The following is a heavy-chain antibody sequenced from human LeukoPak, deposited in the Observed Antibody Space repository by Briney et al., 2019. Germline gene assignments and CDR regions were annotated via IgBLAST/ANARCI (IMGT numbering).Heavy chain of an antibody. CDR3: ARDYYGSGSYHRFDP. J-gene: IGHJ5*02. CDR2: INHSGST. D-gene: IGHD3-10*01. Sequence: PSETLSLTCAVYGGSFSGYYWSWIRQPPGKGLEWIGEINHSGSTNYNPSLKSRVTISVDTSKNQFSLKLSSVTAADTAVYYCARDYYGSGSYHRFDPWGQGTLVTVSS. CDR1: GGSFSGYY. V-gene: IGHV4-34*01.